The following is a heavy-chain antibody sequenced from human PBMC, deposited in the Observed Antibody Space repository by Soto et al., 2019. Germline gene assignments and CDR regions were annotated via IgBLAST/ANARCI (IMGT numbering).Heavy chain of an antibody. Sequence: QLQLQESGPGLVKPSETLSLTCTVSGGSISSSSYYWGWIRQPPGKGLEWIGSIYYSGSTYYNPSLKSRVTISVDTSKNQFSLNLSSESAPDTAVYYCARHKPPLYIVVVPTDAFDIWGQGTMVTVSS. V-gene: IGHV4-39*01. CDR3: ARHKPPLYIVVVPTDAFDI. CDR2: IYYSGST. J-gene: IGHJ3*02. D-gene: IGHD2-2*01. CDR1: GGSISSSSYY.